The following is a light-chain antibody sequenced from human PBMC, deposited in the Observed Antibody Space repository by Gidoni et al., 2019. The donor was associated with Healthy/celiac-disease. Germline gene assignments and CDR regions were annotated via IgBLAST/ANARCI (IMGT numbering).Light chain of an antibody. J-gene: IGKJ2*01. CDR1: QSISSY. CDR2: AAS. CDR3: QQCYSTPRYT. V-gene: IGKV1-39*01. Sequence: DIQKTQSPSSLSASVGDRVTITCRASQSISSYLNWYQHKPGNAPKLLSYAASSLQSGVPSRFSGSGSGTDFTLPISSLQPEDFATYYCQQCYSTPRYTFGPGTKLEIK.